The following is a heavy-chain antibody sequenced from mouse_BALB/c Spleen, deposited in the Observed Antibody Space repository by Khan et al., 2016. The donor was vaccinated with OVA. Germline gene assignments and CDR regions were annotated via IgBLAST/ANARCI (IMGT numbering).Heavy chain of an antibody. Sequence: QVQLQQSGAELARPGASVKLSCKASGYTFTNYWMQWIKQRPGQGLEWIGALYPGDGDTRYTQKFKGKATLTADKYSSTAYMQLSSLASEDSAVYFCARSDDYYYIDYWGQGTTLTVSS. CDR1: GYTFTNYW. CDR2: LYPGDGDT. D-gene: IGHD2-4*01. V-gene: IGHV1-87*01. J-gene: IGHJ2*01. CDR3: ARSDDYYYIDY.